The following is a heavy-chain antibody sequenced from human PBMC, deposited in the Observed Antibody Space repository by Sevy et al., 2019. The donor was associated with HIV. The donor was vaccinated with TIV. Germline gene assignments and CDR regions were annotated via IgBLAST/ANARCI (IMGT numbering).Heavy chain of an antibody. Sequence: GGSLRLSCAASGFTFSSYSMNWVRQAPGKGLEWVSSISSSSSYIYYADSVKGRLTISRDNAKNSLYLQMNSLRAEDTAVYYCARGTGYDILTGYHFDYWGQGTLVTVSS. CDR3: ARGTGYDILTGYHFDY. CDR2: ISSSSSYI. V-gene: IGHV3-21*01. J-gene: IGHJ4*02. CDR1: GFTFSSYS. D-gene: IGHD3-9*01.